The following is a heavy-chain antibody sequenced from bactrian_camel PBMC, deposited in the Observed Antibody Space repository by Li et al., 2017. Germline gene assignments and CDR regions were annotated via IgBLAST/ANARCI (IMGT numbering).Heavy chain of an antibody. J-gene: IGHJ7*01. Sequence: EVRLVESGGGLVQPGGSLRLSCAASGYSVSRNCMGWFRQAPGKAREGVAAIVSDGGERYADSVKGRFTVSRGNDKNTLHLQMDSLKPEDTGMYFCAVKLGLMDISTLMMGGKDYYAMDYWGKGTQVTVS. CDR1: GYSVSRNC. V-gene: IGHV3S42*01. CDR2: IVSDGGER. D-gene: IGHD1*01.